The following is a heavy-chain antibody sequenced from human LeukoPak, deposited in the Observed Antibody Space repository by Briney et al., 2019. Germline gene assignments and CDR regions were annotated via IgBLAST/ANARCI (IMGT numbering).Heavy chain of an antibody. D-gene: IGHD4/OR15-4a*01. CDR1: GFTFSSFV. Sequence: HTGGSLRLSCAASGFTFSSFVMSWVRQAPGKGLEWVSGISGSGDSTYYADSMRGRITISRDNAKNTLYLQMNSLRAEDTAVYYCANLGANYYFDYWAQGTLVTVSS. J-gene: IGHJ4*02. CDR2: ISGSGDST. CDR3: ANLGANYYFDY. V-gene: IGHV3-23*01.